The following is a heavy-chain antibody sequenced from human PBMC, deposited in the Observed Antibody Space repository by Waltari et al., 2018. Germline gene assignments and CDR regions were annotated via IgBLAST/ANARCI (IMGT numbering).Heavy chain of an antibody. D-gene: IGHD1-26*01. CDR2: IYYSGST. V-gene: IGHV4-59*12. J-gene: IGHJ4*02. Sequence: QVQLQESGPGLVKPSETLSLTCPVPGCSIIIYSLTWIRQPPGKGLEWIGYIYYSGSTNYNPSLKSRVTISVDTSKNQFSLKLSSVTAVDTAVYYCARDLSGSYYGLDYWGQGTLVTVSS. CDR1: GCSIIIYS. CDR3: ARDLSGSYYGLDY.